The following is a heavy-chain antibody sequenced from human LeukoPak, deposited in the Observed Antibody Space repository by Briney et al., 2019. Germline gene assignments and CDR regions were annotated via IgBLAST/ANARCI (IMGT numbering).Heavy chain of an antibody. CDR3: ARGHRATYYYGSGSHYYMDV. CDR2: INHSGST. V-gene: IGHV4-34*01. CDR1: GGSFSGYY. D-gene: IGHD3-10*01. Sequence: PSETLSLTCAVYGGSFSGYYWSWIRQPPGKGLEWIGEINHSGSTNYNPSLKSRVTISVDTSKNQFSLKLSSVTAADTAVYYCARGHRATYYYGSGSHYYMDVWGKGTTVTVSS. J-gene: IGHJ6*03.